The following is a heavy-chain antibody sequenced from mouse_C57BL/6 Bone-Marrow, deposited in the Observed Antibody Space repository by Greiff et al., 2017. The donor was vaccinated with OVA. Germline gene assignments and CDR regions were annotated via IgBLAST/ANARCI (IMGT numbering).Heavy chain of an antibody. CDR1: GYAFSSSW. J-gene: IGHJ2*01. Sequence: QVQLQQSGPELVKPGASVKISCKASGYAFSSSWMNWVKQRPGKGLEWIGRIYPGDGDTNYNGKFKGKATLTADKSSSTAYMQLSSLTSEDSAVYFCARRGYNLYYFDYWGQGTTLTVSS. CDR3: ARRGYNLYYFDY. CDR2: IYPGDGDT. V-gene: IGHV1-82*01. D-gene: IGHD1-3*01.